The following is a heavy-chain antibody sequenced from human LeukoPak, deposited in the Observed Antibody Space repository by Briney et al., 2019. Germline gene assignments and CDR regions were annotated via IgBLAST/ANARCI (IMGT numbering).Heavy chain of an antibody. J-gene: IGHJ3*02. CDR2: IKSKTDGGTA. CDR1: GFSISNAW. Sequence: GGSLRLSCAASGFSISNAWMSWVRQAPGKGLEWVGHIKSKTDGGTAEYAAPVKGRVIVSRDDSKNTLYLQMNSLKTDDTALYYCTTDLTPRSYSSGWYGAFDIWGPGTMVTVSS. V-gene: IGHV3-15*01. CDR3: TTDLTPRSYSSGWYGAFDI. D-gene: IGHD6-19*01.